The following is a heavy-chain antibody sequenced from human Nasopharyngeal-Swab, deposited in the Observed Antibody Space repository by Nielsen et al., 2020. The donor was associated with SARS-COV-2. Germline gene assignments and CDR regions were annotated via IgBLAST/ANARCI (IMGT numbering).Heavy chain of an antibody. CDR1: GFTFSSYS. CDR3: ASWAYSDTRGAFDI. D-gene: IGHD3-22*01. CDR2: ISGSSSYI. Sequence: EYLKISCAASGFTFSSYSMNWVRPAPGKGLEWVSSISGSSSYIYYADPVKGRFTISRDNAKNSLFLQMNSLRAEDTAVYYCASWAYSDTRGAFDIWGQGTMVTVSS. J-gene: IGHJ3*02. V-gene: IGHV3-21*01.